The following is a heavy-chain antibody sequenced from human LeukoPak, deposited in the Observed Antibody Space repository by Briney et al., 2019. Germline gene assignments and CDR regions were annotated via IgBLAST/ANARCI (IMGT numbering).Heavy chain of an antibody. CDR1: GFIFRDYA. CDR3: AKASWVSSADAVL. D-gene: IGHD3-16*01. CDR2: LRGDGET. V-gene: IGHV3-23*01. Sequence: GGSLRLSCVASGFIFRDYAMSWVLQAPAGGLEWVSSLRGDGETFYTDSVKGRFTLSRDHSRNTVYLQLSNLRVEDTAVYYCAKASWVSSADAVLWGQGTLVTVS. J-gene: IGHJ4*02.